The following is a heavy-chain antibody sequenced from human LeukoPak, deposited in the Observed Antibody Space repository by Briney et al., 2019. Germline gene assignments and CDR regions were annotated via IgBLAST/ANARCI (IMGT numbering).Heavy chain of an antibody. CDR1: GFTFSSYA. CDR2: INQDGSVK. J-gene: IGHJ4*02. D-gene: IGHD3-16*01. V-gene: IGHV3-7*01. Sequence: GGSLRLSCAASGFTFSSYAMHWVRQAPGKGLEWVANINQDGSVKYHVDSVKGRFTISRDNARNSLYLQMNSLRAKDTAMYFCTRVGVGGYWGQGTLVTVSS. CDR3: TRVGVGGY.